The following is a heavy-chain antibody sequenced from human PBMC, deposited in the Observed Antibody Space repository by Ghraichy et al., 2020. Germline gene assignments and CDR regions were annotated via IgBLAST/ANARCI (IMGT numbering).Heavy chain of an antibody. Sequence: SETLSLTCSVSGGSISSKTYYWGWVRQPPGKGLEWIGNVFYSGSTYYNPSLTSRVTISVDTSRDQFSLRLTSVTAADMAVYYCVSLPGIAAPDYPLGAWFLDRWGRGTQVTVSS. J-gene: IGHJ2*01. CDR1: GGSISSKTYY. CDR3: VSLPGIAAPDYPLGAWFLDR. D-gene: IGHD6-13*01. CDR2: VFYSGST. V-gene: IGHV4-39*01.